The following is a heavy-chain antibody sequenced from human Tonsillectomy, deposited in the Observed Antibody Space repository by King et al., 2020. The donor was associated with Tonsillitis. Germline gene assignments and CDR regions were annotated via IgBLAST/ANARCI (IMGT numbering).Heavy chain of an antibody. CDR2: VDPTDSST. CDR3: ARLGLAGSFTYGIPLDF. D-gene: IGHD3-10*01. J-gene: IGHJ4*02. Sequence: QLVQSGAEVKKPGESLKISCEVSGYRFTDYWITWVRQMPGKGLEWMGRVDPTDSSTNYRPSFQGHFTMSADRSSNTAFLQWTSLRASDTAMYYCARLGLAGSFTYGIPLDFWGQGTLVTVSS. V-gene: IGHV5-10-1*01. CDR1: GYRFTDYW.